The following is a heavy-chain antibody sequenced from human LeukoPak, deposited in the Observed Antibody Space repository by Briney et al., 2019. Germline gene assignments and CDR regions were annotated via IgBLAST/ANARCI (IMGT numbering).Heavy chain of an antibody. CDR3: ARIIAAVSGDDAFDI. CDR1: GGSISSSSYY. CDR2: IYYSGST. J-gene: IGHJ3*02. Sequence: SETLSLTCTVSGGSISSSSYYWGWIRQPPGKGLEWIGSIYYSGSTYYNPSLKSRVTISVDTSKNQFSLKLSSVTAADTAVYYCARIIAAVSGDDAFDIWGQGTMVTVSS. V-gene: IGHV4-39*01. D-gene: IGHD6-6*01.